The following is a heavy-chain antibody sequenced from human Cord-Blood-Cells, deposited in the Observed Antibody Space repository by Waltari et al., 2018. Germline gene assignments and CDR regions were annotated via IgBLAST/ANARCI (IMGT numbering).Heavy chain of an antibody. J-gene: IGHJ3*02. CDR2: IKQDGSEK. CDR3: ARDKQAARDAFDI. D-gene: IGHD6-6*01. V-gene: IGHV3-7*01. CDR1: GFTFSSYW. Sequence: EVQLVESGGGLVQPGGSLRLSCAASGFTFSSYWMSWARQAPGKGLEWVANIKQDGSEKYYVDSVKGRFTISGDNAKNSLYLQMNSLRAEDTAVYYCARDKQAARDAFDIWGQGTMVTVSS.